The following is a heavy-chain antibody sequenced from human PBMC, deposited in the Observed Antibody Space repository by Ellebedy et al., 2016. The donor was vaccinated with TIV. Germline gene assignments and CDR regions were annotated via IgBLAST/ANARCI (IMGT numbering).Heavy chain of an antibody. Sequence: GGSLRLXXAASGFTFSNAWMSWVRQAPGKGLEWVGRIKSKTDGGTTDYAAPVKGRFTISRDDSKNTLYLQMNSLKTEDTAVYYCTTELPVLLWFGENTDPHDYWGQGTLVTVSS. D-gene: IGHD3-10*01. V-gene: IGHV3-15*01. CDR3: TTELPVLLWFGENTDPHDY. J-gene: IGHJ4*02. CDR2: IKSKTDGGTT. CDR1: GFTFSNAW.